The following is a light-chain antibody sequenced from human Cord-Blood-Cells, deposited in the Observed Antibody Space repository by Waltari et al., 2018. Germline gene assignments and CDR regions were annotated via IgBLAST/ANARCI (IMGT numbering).Light chain of an antibody. CDR1: SSNIGSNY. CDR2: RNN. Sequence: QSVLTQPPSASGTPGQRVTISCSGSSSNIGSNYVNWYQQPPGTAPKLLIYRNNQRPPGVPDRFSGSKSGTSASLAISGLRSEDEADHYCAAWDDSLSGRVFGGGTKLTVL. CDR3: AAWDDSLSGRV. J-gene: IGLJ3*02. V-gene: IGLV1-47*01.